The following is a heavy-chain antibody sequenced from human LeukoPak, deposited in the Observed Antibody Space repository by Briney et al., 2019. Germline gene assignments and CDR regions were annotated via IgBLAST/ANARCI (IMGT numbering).Heavy chain of an antibody. D-gene: IGHD5-18*01. V-gene: IGHV6-1*01. Sequence: SQTLSLTCALSGDIFSSNSAAWNWIRQSPSRGLEWLGRTYYRSKWYNDYAVSVKIRITINPDTSKNQFSLQLNSVTPEDTAVYYCARDTAMVTDAFDIWGQGTMVTVSS. CDR2: TYYRSKWYN. CDR1: GDIFSSNSAA. J-gene: IGHJ3*02. CDR3: ARDTAMVTDAFDI.